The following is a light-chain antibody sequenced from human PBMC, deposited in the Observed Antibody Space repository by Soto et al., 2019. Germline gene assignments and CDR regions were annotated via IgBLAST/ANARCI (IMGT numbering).Light chain of an antibody. J-gene: IGKJ1*01. Sequence: IQMTQSPSSLSASVGDRVSITCRATQDIGTYLAWYQQIPGKAPKLLIYDASTLQTGVPSRFSGSGSGTDFTLTISYLQSEDFGTYYCQQFYNYPRTFGQGTKVDI. CDR3: QQFYNYPRT. CDR1: QDIGTY. CDR2: DAS. V-gene: IGKV1-8*01.